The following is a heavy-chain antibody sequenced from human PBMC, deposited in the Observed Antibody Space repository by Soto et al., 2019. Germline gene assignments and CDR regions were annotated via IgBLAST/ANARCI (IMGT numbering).Heavy chain of an antibody. CDR1: GFTFDDYA. V-gene: IGHV3-9*01. D-gene: IGHD6-6*01. CDR2: ISWNSGSI. J-gene: IGHJ4*02. Sequence: GGSLRLSCAASGFTFDDYAMHWVRQAPGKGLEWVSGISWNSGSIGYADSVKGRFTISRDNAKNSLYLQMNSLRAEDTALYYCAKDPQGQLGGSYFDYWGQGTLVTVSS. CDR3: AKDPQGQLGGSYFDY.